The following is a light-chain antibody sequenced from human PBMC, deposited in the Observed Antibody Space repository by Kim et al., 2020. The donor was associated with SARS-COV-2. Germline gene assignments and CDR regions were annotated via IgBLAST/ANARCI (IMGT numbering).Light chain of an antibody. CDR1: SGNIAANH. J-gene: IGLJ2*01. CDR2: EHD. Sequence: KTVTISCTRSSGNIAANHVQWYQQRPGSAPNTVIYEHDQGPSGVPDRFSGSIDSSSNSASLSISGLKTEDEADYYCQSYDSSSHVVFGGGTQLTVL. CDR3: QSYDSSSHVV. V-gene: IGLV6-57*03.